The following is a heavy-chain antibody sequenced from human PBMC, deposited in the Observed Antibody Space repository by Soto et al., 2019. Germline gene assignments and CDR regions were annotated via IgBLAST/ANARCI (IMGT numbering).Heavy chain of an antibody. V-gene: IGHV4-39*01. D-gene: IGHD1-26*01. Sequence: QLQLRESGPGLVKPSETLSLTCTVSGDSISRSTYYWGWIRQPPGKGLEWIGSLYDIESSSYNPYSERIYYNPSLKRRVTISADTSKNQFSLKLNSVTAADTAVYYCVRNVAGATVPYYFDFWGQGIVVTVSS. CDR3: VRNVAGATVPYYFDF. CDR2: LYDIESSSYNPYSERI. J-gene: IGHJ4*02. CDR1: GDSISRSTYY.